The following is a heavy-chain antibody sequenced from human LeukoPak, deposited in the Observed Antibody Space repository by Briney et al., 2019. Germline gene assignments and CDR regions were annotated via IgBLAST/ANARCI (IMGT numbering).Heavy chain of an antibody. D-gene: IGHD3-22*01. Sequence: PSETLSLTCAVYGGSFSGYYWSWIRQPPGKGLEWIGEINHSGSTNYNPSLKSRVTISVDTSKNQFSLKLSSVTAADTDVYYCAGYYYDTPYGMDVWGQGTTVTVSS. CDR3: AGYYYDTPYGMDV. J-gene: IGHJ6*02. CDR2: INHSGST. CDR1: GGSFSGYY. V-gene: IGHV4-34*01.